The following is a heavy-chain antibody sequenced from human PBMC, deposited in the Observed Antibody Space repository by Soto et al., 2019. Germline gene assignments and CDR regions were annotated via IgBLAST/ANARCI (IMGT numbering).Heavy chain of an antibody. J-gene: IGHJ4*02. V-gene: IGHV4-39*01. CDR1: GDSINSRSYY. D-gene: IGHD3-10*01. CDR2: IYYSGRT. Sequence: PETLSLTCTVTGDSINSRSYYWGWIRQPPGKGLEWIGSIYYSGRTYNNPSLRSLVSMSIDTSKDQVSLKLTSVTVADTALYFCARQRTSVATQAYFDVWGPGSLVTVSS. CDR3: ARQRTSVATQAYFDV.